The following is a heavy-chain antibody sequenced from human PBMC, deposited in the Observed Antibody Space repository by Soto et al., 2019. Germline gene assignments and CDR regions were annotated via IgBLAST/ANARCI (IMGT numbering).Heavy chain of an antibody. CDR2: ISYDGSNK. Sequence: QVQLVESGGGVVQPGRSLRLSCAASGFTFSSYGMHWVRQAPGKGLEWGAVISYDGSNKYYADSVKGRFTISRDNSKNTLYLQMNSLRAEDTAVYYCAKPHYYGSGTPPDDAFDIWGQGTMVTVSS. D-gene: IGHD3-10*01. J-gene: IGHJ3*02. CDR1: GFTFSSYG. CDR3: AKPHYYGSGTPPDDAFDI. V-gene: IGHV3-30*18.